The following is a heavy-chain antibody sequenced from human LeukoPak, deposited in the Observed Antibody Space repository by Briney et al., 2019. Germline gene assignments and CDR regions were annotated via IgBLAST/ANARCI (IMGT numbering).Heavy chain of an antibody. CDR2: TVAGYGET. CDR3: AKVVPFDY. V-gene: IGHV3-23*01. J-gene: IGHJ4*02. CDR1: GFTISGHA. Sequence: GGSLRLSCVASGFTISGHAMSWVRQAPAKGLEWVSITVAGYGETHYADSVRGRFTISRDNSKNTLYLQMNSLRAEDTAVYYCAKVVPFDYWGQGTLVTVSS.